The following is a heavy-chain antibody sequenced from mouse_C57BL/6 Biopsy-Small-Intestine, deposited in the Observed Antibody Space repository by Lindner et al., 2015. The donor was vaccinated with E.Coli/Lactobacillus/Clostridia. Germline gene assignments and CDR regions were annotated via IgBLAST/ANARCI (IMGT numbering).Heavy chain of an antibody. CDR2: IFPGSGRT. J-gene: IGHJ3*01. CDR3: ARGGSYDGYYVPFAY. CDR1: GYTFTDYY. V-gene: IGHV1-75*01. D-gene: IGHD2-3*01. Sequence: VQLQESGPELMKPGASVKISCKTSGYTFTDYYINWVRRRPGQGLEWIGWIFPGSGRTYYNEKFKGKATLTVDKSSTTACLLLSSLTSEDSAVYFCARGGSYDGYYVPFAYWGQGTLVTVSA.